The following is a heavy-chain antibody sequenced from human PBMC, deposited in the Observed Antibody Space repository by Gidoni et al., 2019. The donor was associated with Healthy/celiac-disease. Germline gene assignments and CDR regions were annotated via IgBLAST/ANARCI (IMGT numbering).Heavy chain of an antibody. CDR1: GFTFSDHY. D-gene: IGHD2-15*01. V-gene: IGHV3-72*01. J-gene: IGHJ4*02. CDR3: ARGGVSCSGGSCYSDPFDY. Sequence: EVQLVESGGGLVQPGGSLRLSCAASGFTFSDHYMDWVRQAPGKGLEWVGRTINKANSYTTEYAASVKGRFTISRDDSKNSLYLQMNSLKTEDTAVYYCARGGVSCSGGSCYSDPFDYWGQGTLVTVSS. CDR2: TINKANSYTT.